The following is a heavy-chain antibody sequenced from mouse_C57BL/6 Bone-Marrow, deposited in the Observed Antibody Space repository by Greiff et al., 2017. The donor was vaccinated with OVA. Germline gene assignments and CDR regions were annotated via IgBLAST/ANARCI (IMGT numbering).Heavy chain of an antibody. J-gene: IGHJ4*01. CDR2: ISYDGSN. Sequence: VQLKESGPGLVKPSQSLSLTCSVTGYSITSGYYWNWIRQFPGNKLEWMGYISYDGSNKYNPSLKNRISITRDTSKNQFFLKLNSVTTEDTATYYCARGGVTTVGPNPGRGMDYWGQGTSVTVSS. D-gene: IGHD1-1*01. CDR1: GYSITSGYY. CDR3: ARGGVTTVGPNPGRGMDY. V-gene: IGHV3-6*01.